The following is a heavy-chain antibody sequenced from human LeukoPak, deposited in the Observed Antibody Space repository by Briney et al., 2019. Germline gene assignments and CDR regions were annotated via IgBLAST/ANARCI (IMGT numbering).Heavy chain of an antibody. Sequence: GGSLRLSCAASGFTFSDYYMSWIRQAPGKGLEWVSYISNSSSYTNYADSVKGRFTISRDNAKNSLYLQMNSLRAEDTAVYYCASLHGSGSYYNDDYWGQGTLVTVSS. CDR3: ASLHGSGSYYNDDY. D-gene: IGHD3-10*01. J-gene: IGHJ4*02. CDR1: GFTFSDYY. CDR2: ISNSSSYT. V-gene: IGHV3-11*06.